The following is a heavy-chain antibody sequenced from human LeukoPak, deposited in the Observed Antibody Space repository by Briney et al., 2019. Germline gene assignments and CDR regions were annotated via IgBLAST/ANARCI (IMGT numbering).Heavy chain of an antibody. V-gene: IGHV1-18*01. CDR3: ARGRSKGYYYYYYMDV. CDR1: GYTFTSYA. J-gene: IGHJ6*03. Sequence: GASVKVSCKASGYTFTSYAISWVRQAPGQGLEWMGWISADNGNTNYAQKLQGRVTMTTDTSTSTAYMELRSLRSDDTAVYYCARGRSKGYYYYYYMDVWGKGTTVTVSS. D-gene: IGHD2-2*01. CDR2: ISADNGNT.